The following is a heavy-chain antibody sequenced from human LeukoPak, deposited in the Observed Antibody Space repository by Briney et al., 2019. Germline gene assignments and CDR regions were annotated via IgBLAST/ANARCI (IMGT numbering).Heavy chain of an antibody. D-gene: IGHD4-17*01. Sequence: PSETLSLTCTVYGGSFSGYYWSWIRQPPGKGLEWIGEINHSGSTNYNPSLKSRVTISVDTSKNQFSLKLSSVTAADTAVYYCARGRMWAYGDFDYWGQGTLVTVSS. CDR3: ARGRMWAYGDFDY. CDR1: GGSFSGYY. J-gene: IGHJ4*02. CDR2: INHSGST. V-gene: IGHV4-34*01.